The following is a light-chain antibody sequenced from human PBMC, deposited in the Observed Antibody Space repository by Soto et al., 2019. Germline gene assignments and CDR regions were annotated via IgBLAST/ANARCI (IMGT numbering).Light chain of an antibody. CDR1: QSVTIY. J-gene: IGKJ4*01. CDR3: QQYNNWPLT. Sequence: EIVMTQSPATLSVSPGERATLSCRASQSVTIYLAWYQQKPGQAPRLLIYSASTRATRIPARFSGSGSGTEFTLTINSLQSEDFAVYYCQQYNNWPLTFGGGTKVEIK. V-gene: IGKV3-15*01. CDR2: SAS.